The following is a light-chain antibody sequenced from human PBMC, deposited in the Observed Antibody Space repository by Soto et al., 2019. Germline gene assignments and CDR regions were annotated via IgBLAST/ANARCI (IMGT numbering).Light chain of an antibody. CDR3: AAWDDSLSGGYV. J-gene: IGLJ1*01. CDR2: RNN. Sequence: QSVLTQPPSASGTPGQRDTISCSGSSSNIGSNYVYWYQQLPGTAPKLLIYRNNQRPSGVPDRFSGSKSGTSASLAISGLRSEDEADYYCAAWDDSLSGGYVFGTGTKVTVL. V-gene: IGLV1-47*01. CDR1: SSNIGSNY.